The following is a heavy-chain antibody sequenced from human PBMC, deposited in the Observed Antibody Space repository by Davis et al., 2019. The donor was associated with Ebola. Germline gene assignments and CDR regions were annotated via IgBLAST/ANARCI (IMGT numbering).Heavy chain of an antibody. CDR3: ARGTHYAHDY. V-gene: IGHV3-74*01. Sequence: GESLKISCAASGFTLSSYWMHWVRQAPGKGLVWVSRTNSDGSITSYADSVKGRFTIARDNAKNTLYLQMNSLRDEDTAVYYCARGTHYAHDYRGRGTLVAVSS. CDR2: TNSDGSIT. D-gene: IGHD2-2*01. J-gene: IGHJ4*02. CDR1: GFTLSSYW.